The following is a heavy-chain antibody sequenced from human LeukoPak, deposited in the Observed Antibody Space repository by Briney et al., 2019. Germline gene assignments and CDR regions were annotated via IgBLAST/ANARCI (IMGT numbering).Heavy chain of an antibody. Sequence: ASVRVSCKASGYTFTGYYMHWVRQAPGQGLEWMGWINPNSGGTNYAQKFQGRVTMTRDTSISTAYMELSRLRSDDTAVYYCASVYSSGWYFDYWGQGTLVTVSS. CDR2: INPNSGGT. J-gene: IGHJ4*02. CDR3: ASVYSSGWYFDY. V-gene: IGHV1-2*02. CDR1: GYTFTGYY. D-gene: IGHD6-19*01.